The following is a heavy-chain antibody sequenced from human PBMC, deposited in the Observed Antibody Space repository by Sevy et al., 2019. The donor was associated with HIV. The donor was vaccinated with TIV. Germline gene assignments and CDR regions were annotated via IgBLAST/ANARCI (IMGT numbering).Heavy chain of an antibody. CDR3: ARVGLGDCSGTNCSPNDY. Sequence: GVSLRLSFAASGFIFSGYTMNWVRQAPGKGLEWVSSISSGSSFIYYADSLQGRFIISRDNARKSLYLQMNNLRVEDTAVYYCARVGLGDCSGTNCSPNDYWGQGTLVTVSS. J-gene: IGHJ4*02. V-gene: IGHV3-21*01. CDR1: GFIFSGYT. D-gene: IGHD2-2*01. CDR2: ISSGSSFI.